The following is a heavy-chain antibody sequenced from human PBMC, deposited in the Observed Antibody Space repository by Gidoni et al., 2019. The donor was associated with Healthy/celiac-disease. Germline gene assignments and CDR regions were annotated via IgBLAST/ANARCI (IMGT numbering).Heavy chain of an antibody. D-gene: IGHD3-16*01. CDR1: GFSLRTSGVG. CDR3: AHSSPLLRSSGGTRGLVWTPDAFDI. J-gene: IGHJ3*02. Sequence: QITLKDSGPTLVKPTQTLTLTCTFSGFSLRTSGVGVVWIRQPPGKALEWLALIYWDDDKRYSPSLKSRLTITKDTSKNQVVLTMTNMDPVNTATYYCAHSSPLLRSSGGTRGLVWTPDAFDIWGQGTMVTVSS. V-gene: IGHV2-5*02. CDR2: IYWDDDK.